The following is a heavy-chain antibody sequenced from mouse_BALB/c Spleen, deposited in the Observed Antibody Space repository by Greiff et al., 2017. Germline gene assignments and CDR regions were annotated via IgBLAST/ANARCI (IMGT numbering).Heavy chain of an antibody. CDR1: GYAFSSSW. V-gene: IGHV1-82*01. CDR3: AREDTTVVATPDY. J-gene: IGHJ2*01. CDR2: IYPGDGDT. Sequence: QVQLKQSGPELVKPGASVKISCKASGYAFSSSWMNWVKQRPGQGLEWIGRIYPGDGDTNYNGKFKGKATLTADKSSSTAYMQLSSLTSVDSAVYFCAREDTTVVATPDYWGQGTTLTVSS. D-gene: IGHD1-1*01.